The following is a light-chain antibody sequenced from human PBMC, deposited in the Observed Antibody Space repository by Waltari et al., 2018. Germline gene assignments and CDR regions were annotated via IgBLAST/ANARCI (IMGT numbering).Light chain of an antibody. CDR3: CSYAGTSP. J-gene: IGLJ1*01. Sequence: QSALTQPRSVSGSPGQSVTISCTGASTHIGGYNYVSWYQQHPGKAPKLIIYDGTKRPSGVPDRFSGSKSGDTASLTISGLQAEDEADYYCCSYAGTSPFGTGTKVTVL. V-gene: IGLV2-11*01. CDR1: STHIGGYNY. CDR2: DGT.